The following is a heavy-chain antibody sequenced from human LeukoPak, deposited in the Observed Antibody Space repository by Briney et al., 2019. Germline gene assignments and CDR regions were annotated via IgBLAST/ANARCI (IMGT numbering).Heavy chain of an antibody. CDR3: ARDPSGRYYSNLDY. V-gene: IGHV3-30*04. CDR1: GFTFSSCA. CDR2: ISYDGSNK. Sequence: GGSLRLSCAASGFTFSSCALHWVRQAPGKGLEWVAVISYDGSNKYYAGSVKGRFTISRDNSKNTVYLQMNSLTAEDTAVYYCARDPSGRYYSNLDYWGQGTLVTVSS. J-gene: IGHJ4*02. D-gene: IGHD1-26*01.